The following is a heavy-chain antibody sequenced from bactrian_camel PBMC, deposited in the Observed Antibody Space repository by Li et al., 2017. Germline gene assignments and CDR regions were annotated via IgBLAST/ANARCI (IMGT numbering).Heavy chain of an antibody. CDR2: VNYDGSTT. V-gene: IGHV3S14*01. CDR3: AARGPMYCVDYTPWRRADFEY. Sequence: HVQLVESGGGSVQAGGSLRLSCAASGYEHRDYCMAWFRRDPEKAREAIGSVNYDGSTTYYDSKAGRFTISKDHAKNILYLQMNNLKPDDTGTYYCAARGPMYCVDYTPWRRADFEYWGQGTQVTVS. CDR1: GYEHRDYC. J-gene: IGHJ4*01. D-gene: IGHD4*01.